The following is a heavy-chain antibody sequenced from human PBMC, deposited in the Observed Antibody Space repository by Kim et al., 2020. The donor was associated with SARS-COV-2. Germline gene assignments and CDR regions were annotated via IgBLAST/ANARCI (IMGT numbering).Heavy chain of an antibody. CDR2: INHSGST. CDR3: ARRGHYYYGSGSSDWFDP. V-gene: IGHV4-34*01. Sequence: SETLSLTCAVYGGSFSGYYWSWIRQPPGKGLEWIGEINHSGSTNYNPSLKSRVTISVDTSKNQFSLKLSSVTASDTAVSYCARRGHYYYGSGSSDWFDP. CDR1: GGSFSGYY. D-gene: IGHD3-10*01. J-gene: IGHJ5*02.